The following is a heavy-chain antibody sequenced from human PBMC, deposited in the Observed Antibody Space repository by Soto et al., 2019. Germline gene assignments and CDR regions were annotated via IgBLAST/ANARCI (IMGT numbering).Heavy chain of an antibody. V-gene: IGHV1-18*01. CDR1: GYTFTSYG. Sequence: QVQLVQSGAEVKKPGASVKVSCKASGYTFTSYGISWVRQAPGQGLEWMGWISAYNGNTNYAQKLQGRVTMTTDTTPSTAYMELRSLRPDDTAVYYCARDTAMALPDAWGQGTLVTVSS. CDR2: ISAYNGNT. CDR3: ARDTAMALPDA. J-gene: IGHJ4*02. D-gene: IGHD5-18*01.